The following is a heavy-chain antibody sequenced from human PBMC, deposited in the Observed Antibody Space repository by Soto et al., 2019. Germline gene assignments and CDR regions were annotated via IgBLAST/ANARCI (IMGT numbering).Heavy chain of an antibody. CDR2: IKIDGSHK. J-gene: IGHJ4*02. V-gene: IGHV3-7*03. CDR1: GFMFSNYW. Sequence: GGSLRLSCSASGFMFSNYWMTWVRQAPGKGLEWVANIKIDGSHKYYMDSIKGRFTVSRDNAKNSVYLQMNSLRAEDTAVYYCARIGYTSSSLDYWGQGTLVTVSS. CDR3: ARIGYTSSSLDY. D-gene: IGHD6-6*01.